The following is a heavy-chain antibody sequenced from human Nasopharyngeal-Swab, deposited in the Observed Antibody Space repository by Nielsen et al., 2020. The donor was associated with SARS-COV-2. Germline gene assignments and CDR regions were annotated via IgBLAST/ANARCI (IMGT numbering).Heavy chain of an antibody. J-gene: IGHJ5*02. CDR2: INAGNGNT. CDR3: ARENYDFWSGYYTSNWFDP. D-gene: IGHD3-3*01. V-gene: IGHV1-3*01. Sequence: ASVKVSCKASGGTFSSYAISWVRQAPGQGLEWMGWINAGNGNTKYSQKFQGRVTITRDTSASTAYMELGSLRSEDTAVYYCARENYDFWSGYYTSNWFDPWGQGTLVTVSS. CDR1: GGTFSSYA.